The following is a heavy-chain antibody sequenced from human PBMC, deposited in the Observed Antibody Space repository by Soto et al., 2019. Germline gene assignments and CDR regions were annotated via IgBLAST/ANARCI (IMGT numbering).Heavy chain of an antibody. Sequence: GSLRLACAASGXTVSNYSMHWVRQAPGKGLEWGAIISYDGNNKYNADSVNGLFTISRDNSKNTLYLQMNSMRAEDTAVYYGARDRVCTSATCGEFDYYYYYGMDVWGQGTTGTVSS. D-gene: IGHD2-2*01. V-gene: IGHV3-30*04. CDR2: ISYDGNNK. J-gene: IGHJ6*02. CDR3: ARDRVCTSATCGEFDYYYYYGMDV. CDR1: GXTVSNYS.